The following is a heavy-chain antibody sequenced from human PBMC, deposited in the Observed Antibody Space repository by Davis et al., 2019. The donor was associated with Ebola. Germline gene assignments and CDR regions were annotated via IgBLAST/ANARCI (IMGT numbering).Heavy chain of an antibody. CDR2: INHSGST. CDR3: ARGLGRYNWKRITTGYGMDV. J-gene: IGHJ6*02. CDR1: GGSFSGYY. Sequence: GSLRLSCAVYGGSFSGYYWSWIRQPPGKGLAWIGEINHSGSTNYNPSLKSRVTISVDTSKNQFSLKLSSVTAADTAVYYCARGLGRYNWKRITTGYGMDVWGQGTTVTVSS. D-gene: IGHD1-20*01. V-gene: IGHV4-34*01.